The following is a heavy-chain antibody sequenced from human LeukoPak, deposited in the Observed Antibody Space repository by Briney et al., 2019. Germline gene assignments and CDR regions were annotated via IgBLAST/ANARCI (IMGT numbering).Heavy chain of an antibody. V-gene: IGHV3-23*01. Sequence: ETLSLTCTVSGGSISSGGYYWSWVRQAPGKGLEWVSAISGSGGSTYYADSVKGRFTISRDNSKNTLYLQMNSLRAEDTAVYYCAKAEPVWELMSLDYWGQGTLVTVSS. CDR1: GGSISSGGYY. CDR2: ISGSGGST. D-gene: IGHD1-26*01. J-gene: IGHJ4*02. CDR3: AKAEPVWELMSLDY.